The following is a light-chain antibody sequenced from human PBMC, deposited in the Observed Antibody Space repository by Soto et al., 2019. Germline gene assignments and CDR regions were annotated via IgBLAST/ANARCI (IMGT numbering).Light chain of an antibody. CDR2: GAS. V-gene: IGKV3-20*01. J-gene: IGKJ1*01. CDR3: QQYESSPRT. Sequence: EIVLTQSPGTLSLSPVERATLSCRASQSFSSSSLAWYQQKPGQAPRLLIYGASSRATGIPDRFSGSGSGTDFTLTISRLEPEDFAVYYCQQYESSPRTFGQGTKV. CDR1: QSFSSSS.